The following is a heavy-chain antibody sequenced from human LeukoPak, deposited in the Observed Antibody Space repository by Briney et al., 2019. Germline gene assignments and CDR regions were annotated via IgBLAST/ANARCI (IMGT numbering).Heavy chain of an antibody. CDR3: ARVVSGYFDY. Sequence: GGSLRLSCAASGFSFSSYEMNWVRQAPGKGLEWVAYISSSGSTIYYADSVKGRLTISRDNAKNSLYLQMNSLRAEDTAVYYCARVVSGYFDYWGQGTLVTVSS. V-gene: IGHV3-48*03. CDR1: GFSFSSYE. J-gene: IGHJ4*02. CDR2: ISSSGSTI. D-gene: IGHD1-26*01.